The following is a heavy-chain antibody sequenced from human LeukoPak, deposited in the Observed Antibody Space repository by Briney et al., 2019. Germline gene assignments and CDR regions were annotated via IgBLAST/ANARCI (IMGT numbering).Heavy chain of an antibody. CDR1: GGSVSSGSYY. D-gene: IGHD6-6*01. V-gene: IGHV4-61*01. Sequence: SETLSLTCTVSGGSVSSGSYYWSWIRQPPGKGLEWIGYIYYSGSTNYNPSLKSRVTISVDTSKNQFSLKLSSVTAADTAVYYCARESRIAARNFDYWGQGTPVTVSS. CDR2: IYYSGST. CDR3: ARESRIAARNFDY. J-gene: IGHJ4*02.